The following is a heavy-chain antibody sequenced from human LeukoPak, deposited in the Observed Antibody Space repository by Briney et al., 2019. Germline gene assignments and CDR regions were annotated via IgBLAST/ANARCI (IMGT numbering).Heavy chain of an antibody. CDR3: ARDWEIWEGATTPFDY. V-gene: IGHV1-18*04. CDR2: ISAYNGNT. J-gene: IGHJ4*02. Sequence: ASVKVSCKASGYTFTGYYMHWVRQAPGQGLEWMGWISAYNGNTNYAQKLQGRVTMTTDTSTSTAYMELRSLRSDDTAVYYCARDWEIWEGATTPFDYWGQGTLVTVSS. D-gene: IGHD1-26*01. CDR1: GYTFTGYY.